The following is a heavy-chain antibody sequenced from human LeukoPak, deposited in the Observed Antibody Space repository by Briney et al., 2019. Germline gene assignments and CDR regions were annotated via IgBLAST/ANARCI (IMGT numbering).Heavy chain of an antibody. J-gene: IGHJ1*01. CDR1: GYTFTGYY. CDR3: ARGEVSSWYDYFQH. V-gene: IGHV1-2*02. CDR2: INPNSGGT. Sequence: ASVKVSCKASGYTFTGYYMRWVRQAPGQGLEWMGWINPNSGGTKYAKKFQGRVTMTRDTSISTGYMELSRLRSDDTAVYYCARGEVSSWYDYFQHRGQGSLVTVSS. D-gene: IGHD6-13*01.